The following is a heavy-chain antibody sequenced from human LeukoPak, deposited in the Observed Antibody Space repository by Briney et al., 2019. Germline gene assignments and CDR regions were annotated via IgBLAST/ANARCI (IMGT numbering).Heavy chain of an antibody. V-gene: IGHV4-39*07. D-gene: IGHD6-13*01. Sequence: SETLSLTCTVSGGSINSSSYYWGWIRQPPGKGLEWIGTIYYSGSTYYNPSLKSRVTISVDTSKNQFSLKLSSVTAADTAVYYCARRSSVYSSRKALPRRYFDYWGQGTLVTVSS. CDR1: GGSINSSSYY. J-gene: IGHJ4*02. CDR3: ARRSSVYSSRKALPRRYFDY. CDR2: IYYSGST.